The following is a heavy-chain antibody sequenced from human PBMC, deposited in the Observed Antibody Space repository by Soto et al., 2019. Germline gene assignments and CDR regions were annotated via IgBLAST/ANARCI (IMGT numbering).Heavy chain of an antibody. CDR3: ARDRISYCSSTSCYRYYYGMDV. CDR2: IYHSGST. V-gene: IGHV4-38-2*02. D-gene: IGHD2-2*02. CDR1: GHSISSGYY. Sequence: SETLSLTCAVSGHSISSGYYWGWIRQPPGKGLEWIGSIYHSGSTYYNPSLKSRVTISVDTSKNQFSLRLSSVTAADTAVYYCARDRISYCSSTSCYRYYYGMDVWGQGTTVTVS. J-gene: IGHJ6*02.